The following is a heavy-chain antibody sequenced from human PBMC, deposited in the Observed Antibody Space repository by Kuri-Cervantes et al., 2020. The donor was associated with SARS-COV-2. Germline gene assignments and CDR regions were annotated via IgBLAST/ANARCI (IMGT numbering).Heavy chain of an antibody. V-gene: IGHV3-21*04. CDR1: GFTFSSYS. Sequence: GESLKISCAASGFTFSSYSMNWVRQAPGKGLEWVSSISSSSSYIYYADSVKGRFTISRDNAKNSLYLQMNSLRAEDTAVYYCASRGNSRNWYFDLWGRGTLVTVSS. CDR3: ASRGNSRNWYFDL. CDR2: ISSSSSYI. J-gene: IGHJ2*01. D-gene: IGHD2/OR15-2a*01.